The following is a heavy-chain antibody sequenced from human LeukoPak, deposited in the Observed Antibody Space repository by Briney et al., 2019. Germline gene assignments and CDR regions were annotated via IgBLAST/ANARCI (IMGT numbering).Heavy chain of an antibody. CDR1: GFTFYNYA. J-gene: IGHJ5*02. CDR2: ICESGTST. CDR3: AKRGRSGWSGNWFYP. Sequence: GGSLRLSCAASGFTFYNYAMGWVRQAPGKGLEWVSNICESGTSTYYADSVKGRFTISRDNSKNTLFLQMNGLRAEATAVYYCAKRGRSGWSGNWFYPWGQGTLVTVSS. D-gene: IGHD6-19*01. V-gene: IGHV3-23*05.